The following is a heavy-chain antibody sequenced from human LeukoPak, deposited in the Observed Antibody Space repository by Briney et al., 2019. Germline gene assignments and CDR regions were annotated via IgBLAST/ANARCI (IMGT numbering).Heavy chain of an antibody. D-gene: IGHD2-15*01. J-gene: IGHJ4*02. V-gene: IGHV3-74*01. CDR1: GLAFSAYK. Sequence: GGSMRLSCTASGLAFSAYKMHWVRQAPRKGLVWVSRISTDGYTTDYADFVQGRFTASRDNTKNTWSLEMNSLRAEDTAVYYCVVGGSPGYWGQGTLVTVSS. CDR2: ISTDGYTT. CDR3: VVGGSPGY.